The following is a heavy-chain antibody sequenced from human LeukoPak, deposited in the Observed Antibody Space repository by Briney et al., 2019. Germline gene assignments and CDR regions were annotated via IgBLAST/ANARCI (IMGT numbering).Heavy chain of an antibody. CDR2: ISAYNGNT. V-gene: IGHV1-18*01. D-gene: IGHD3-3*01. CDR3: AREYYDFWSGYYTEDYYSYGMDV. J-gene: IGHJ6*02. Sequence: GASVKVSCKASGYTFTSYGISWVRQAPGQGLEWMGWISAYNGNTNYAQKLQGRGTMTTDTSTSTAYMEVRSLRSDDTAVYYCAREYYDFWSGYYTEDYYSYGMDVWGQGTTVTVSS. CDR1: GYTFTSYG.